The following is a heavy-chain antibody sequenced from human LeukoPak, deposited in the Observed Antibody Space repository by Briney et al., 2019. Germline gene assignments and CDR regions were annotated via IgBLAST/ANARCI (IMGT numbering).Heavy chain of an antibody. CDR3: AKGYSIVVVPAAPPGDP. V-gene: IGHV3-23*01. D-gene: IGHD2-2*01. Sequence: PGGSLRLSCAASGFTFSSYAMSWVRQAPGKGLEWVSAISGSGGSTYYADSVKGRFTISRDNSKNTLYLQMNSLRAEDTAVYYCAKGYSIVVVPAAPPGDPWGQGTLVTVSS. CDR1: GFTFSSYA. J-gene: IGHJ5*02. CDR2: ISGSGGST.